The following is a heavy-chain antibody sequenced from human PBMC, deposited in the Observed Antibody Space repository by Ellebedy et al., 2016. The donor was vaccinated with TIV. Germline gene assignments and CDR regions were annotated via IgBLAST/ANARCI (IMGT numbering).Heavy chain of an antibody. D-gene: IGHD6-19*01. CDR1: GGSFSGYY. CDR2: INHSGST. V-gene: IGHV4-34*01. CDR3: ARGLYIAVVGYYFDY. J-gene: IGHJ4*02. Sequence: SQTLSLTCAVYGGSFSGYYWSWIRQPPGKGLEWIGEINHSGSTNYNPSLKSRVTISVDTSKNQFSLKLSSVTAADTAVYYCARGLYIAVVGYYFDYWGQGTLVTVSS.